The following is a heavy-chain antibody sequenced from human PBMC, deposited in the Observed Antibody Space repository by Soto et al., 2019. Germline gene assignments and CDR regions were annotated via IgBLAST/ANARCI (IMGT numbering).Heavy chain of an antibody. CDR3: VGGQYYFDY. CDR2: ISYDGSNK. D-gene: IGHD3-10*01. CDR1: GFPFTTYG. J-gene: IGHJ4*02. V-gene: IGHV3-30*03. Sequence: QVQLVESGGGVVQPGRSLRLSCAASGFPFTTYGMHWVREGPGKGLDWVAAISYDGSNKFYADSVKGRFTISRDNSKNTLYRQMNSLRPEDTALYYCVGGQYYFDYRGQGTLVIVSS.